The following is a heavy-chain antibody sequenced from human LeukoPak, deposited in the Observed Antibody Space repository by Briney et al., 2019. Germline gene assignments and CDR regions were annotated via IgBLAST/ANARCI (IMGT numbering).Heavy chain of an antibody. V-gene: IGHV3-33*01. Sequence: GGSLRLSCAVSGFTFSSYGMHWVRQAPGKGLEWVAVIWYDGSNKYYADSVKGRFTISRDNSKNTLYLQMNSLRAEDTAVYYCARFLMVRGVMNYYYGMDVWGQGTTVTVSS. CDR2: IWYDGSNK. CDR3: ARFLMVRGVMNYYYGMDV. D-gene: IGHD3-10*01. J-gene: IGHJ6*02. CDR1: GFTFSSYG.